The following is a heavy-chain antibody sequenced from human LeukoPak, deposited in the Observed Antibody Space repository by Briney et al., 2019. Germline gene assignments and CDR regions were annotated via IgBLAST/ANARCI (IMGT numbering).Heavy chain of an antibody. CDR1: GYSISSGYY. J-gene: IGHJ5*02. CDR2: IYHSGST. Sequence: PSETLSLTCTVSGYSISSGYYWGWIRQPPGKGLEWIGSIYHSGSTYYNPSLKSRVTISVDTSKNQFSLKLSSVTAADMAVYYCARVVTGTTSNWFDPWGQGTLVTVSS. V-gene: IGHV4-38-2*02. CDR3: ARVVTGTTSNWFDP. D-gene: IGHD1-7*01.